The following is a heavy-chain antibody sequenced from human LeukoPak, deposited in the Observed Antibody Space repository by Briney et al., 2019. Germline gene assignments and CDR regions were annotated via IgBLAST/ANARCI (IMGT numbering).Heavy chain of an antibody. CDR3: AKSGHSYYYTPGEFS. V-gene: IGHV4-39*01. J-gene: IGHJ5*02. CDR1: GGSISSSSSY. D-gene: IGHD3-22*01. CDR2: AYFTGST. Sequence: SETLSLTCTVSGGSISSSSSYWGWIRQPPGKGLEWIGSAYFTGSTNYNPSLKTRVTVSLDTSKNQFSLRLTSVTAADTAVYYCAKSGHSYYYTPGEFSWPQGTLVTVSS.